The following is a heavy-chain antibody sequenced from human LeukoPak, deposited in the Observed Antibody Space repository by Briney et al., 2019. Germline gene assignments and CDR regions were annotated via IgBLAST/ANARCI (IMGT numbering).Heavy chain of an antibody. D-gene: IGHD4-17*01. CDR3: ARVDDYGVRSDV. CDR1: GGSISSGDSY. Sequence: SETLSHTCTVSGGSISSGDSYWSWIRQPPGKGLEWIGYIYYSGNTYYNPSLKSRVTISVDTSKNQFSLKLSSVTAADTAVYYCARVDDYGVRSDVWGQGTLVTVSS. V-gene: IGHV4-30-4*01. J-gene: IGHJ4*02. CDR2: IYYSGNT.